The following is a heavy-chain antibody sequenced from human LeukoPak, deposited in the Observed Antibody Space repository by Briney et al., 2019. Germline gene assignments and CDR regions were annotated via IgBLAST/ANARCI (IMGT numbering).Heavy chain of an antibody. CDR2: ISKDGRKN. CDR1: GFNFSTSG. D-gene: IGHD3-10*01. CDR3: ARDLLNYGSAYYDVGIFDS. V-gene: IGHV3-30*04. Sequence: GGSLRLSCEASGFNFSTSGVHWVRQAPGKGLEWLAVISKDGRKNHYADSVKGRCTISRDNSKSTLFLQMNSLRPEDTAIYYCARDLLNYGSAYYDVGIFDSWGQGTLVTVSS. J-gene: IGHJ4*02.